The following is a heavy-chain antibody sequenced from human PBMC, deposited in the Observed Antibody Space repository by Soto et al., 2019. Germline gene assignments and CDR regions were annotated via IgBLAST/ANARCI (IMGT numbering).Heavy chain of an antibody. J-gene: IGHJ5*02. V-gene: IGHV5-10-1*01. CDR3: GRHGNQCYGTGCYALWFDT. CDR2: SDPTDSYT. Sequence: PGESLKISFKGSGYRFSINYISWVRQMPGKGLEWVGRSDPTDSYTNYSPAFQGHGSISVDNSISTAYLEWSSLKPSDTAIYYCGRHGNQCYGTGCYALWFDTWGQGDIVPVSS. CDR1: GYRFSINY. D-gene: IGHD3-10*01.